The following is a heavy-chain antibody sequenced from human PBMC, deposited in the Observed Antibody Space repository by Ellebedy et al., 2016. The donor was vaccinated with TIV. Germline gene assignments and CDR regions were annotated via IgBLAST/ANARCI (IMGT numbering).Heavy chain of an antibody. CDR1: GGTFSSSA. CDR3: TRGGGYRAYGYYYAMDV. D-gene: IGHD5-12*01. J-gene: IGHJ6*02. V-gene: IGHV1-69*13. CDR2: VIPMSGTT. Sequence: AASVKVSCKASGGTFSSSALCWVRQAPGQGLEWIGGVIPMSGTTKYAQKVQGRITVTADPSTNTAYMELRSLRSEDTAVYYCTRGGGYRAYGYYYAMDVWGQGTTVTVS.